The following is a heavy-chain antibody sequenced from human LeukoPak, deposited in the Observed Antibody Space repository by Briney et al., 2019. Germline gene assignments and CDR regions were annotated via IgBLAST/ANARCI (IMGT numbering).Heavy chain of an antibody. Sequence: SETLSLTCTVSGGSISSSSYYWGWIRQPPGKGLEWIGSIYYSGSTNYNPSLKSRVTISVDTSKNQFSLKLSSVTAADTAVYYCARGQQLESNYYYYYYMDVWGKGTTVTVSS. CDR2: IYYSGST. CDR3: ARGQQLESNYYYYYYMDV. CDR1: GGSISSSSYY. D-gene: IGHD6-13*01. J-gene: IGHJ6*03. V-gene: IGHV4-39*07.